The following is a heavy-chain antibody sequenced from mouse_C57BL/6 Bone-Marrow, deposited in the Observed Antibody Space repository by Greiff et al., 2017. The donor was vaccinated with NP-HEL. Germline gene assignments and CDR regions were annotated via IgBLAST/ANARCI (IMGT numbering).Heavy chain of an antibody. J-gene: IGHJ3*01. Sequence: VKLQQPGAELVRPGSSVKLSCKASGYTFTSYWMHWVKQRPIQGLEWIGNIDPSDSETHYNQKFKDKATLTVDKSSSTAYMQLSSLTSEDSAVYDCARRGCDGNYVWFAYWGQGTLVTVSA. V-gene: IGHV1-52*01. D-gene: IGHD2-1*01. CDR2: IDPSDSET. CDR3: ARRGCDGNYVWFAY. CDR1: GYTFTSYW.